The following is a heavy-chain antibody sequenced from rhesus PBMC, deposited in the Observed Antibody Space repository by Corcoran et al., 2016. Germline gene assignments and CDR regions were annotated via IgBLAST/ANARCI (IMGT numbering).Heavy chain of an antibody. CDR2: TFGGDGYV. D-gene: IGHD5-24*01. V-gene: IGHV4-106*01. CDR1: GGATTDMVC. CDR3: ATGWSYGESPLD. Sequence: QFPESGPGLAKSSVTLSLTCAVSGGATTDMVCWPWVRQPPAKGRVWMGNTFGGDGYVQSNPSVKSGLTITRDTSKNQYSLKLSAVTGADTAVYFCATGWSYGESPLDWGPGVLVTVSS. J-gene: IGHJ5-1*01.